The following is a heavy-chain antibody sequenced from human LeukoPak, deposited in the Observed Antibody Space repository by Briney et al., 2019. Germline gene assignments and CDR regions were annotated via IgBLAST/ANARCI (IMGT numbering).Heavy chain of an antibody. J-gene: IGHJ5*02. D-gene: IGHD3-10*01. CDR1: GYTLTELS. Sequence: ASVKVSCKVSGYTLTELSMHWVRQAPGKGLEWMGGFDPEDGETIYAQKFQGRVTMTEDTSTDTAYMELSSLRSEDTAVYYCATGSGYYGLGSYFWFDPWGQGTLVTVSS. CDR3: ATGSGYYGLGSYFWFDP. CDR2: FDPEDGET. V-gene: IGHV1-24*01.